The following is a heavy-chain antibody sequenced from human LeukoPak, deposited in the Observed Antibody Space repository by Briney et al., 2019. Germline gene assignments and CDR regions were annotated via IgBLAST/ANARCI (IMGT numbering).Heavy chain of an antibody. J-gene: IGHJ4*02. D-gene: IGHD6-13*01. CDR3: ARERAAAGLDY. CDR2: ISSSSSYI. V-gene: IGHV3-21*01. Sequence: GVSLTLSCAASTFTFSSVSMKWDRQAQGKGRVWVPSISSSSSYISYTDPVKGRITISRDNGTNSLYLQMNSLRAEDTAVYYCARERAAAGLDYGGEGTLVTVSS. CDR1: TFTFSSVS.